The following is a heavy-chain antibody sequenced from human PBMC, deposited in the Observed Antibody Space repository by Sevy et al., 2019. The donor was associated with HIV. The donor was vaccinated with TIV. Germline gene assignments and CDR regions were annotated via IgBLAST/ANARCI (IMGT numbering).Heavy chain of an antibody. D-gene: IGHD3-9*01. CDR1: GFTFNKYA. V-gene: IGHV3-23*01. J-gene: IGHJ4*02. Sequence: GGSLRLSCEVSGFTFNKYAMHWVRQAPGKGLEWRSLNSGSGAFKYYADSVQGRFTVSRDNSKITLFLNISSLTVEDSAVYYCAPGRNNLSDGLDSWGQGTLVTVSS. CDR3: APGRNNLSDGLDS. CDR2: NSGSGAFK.